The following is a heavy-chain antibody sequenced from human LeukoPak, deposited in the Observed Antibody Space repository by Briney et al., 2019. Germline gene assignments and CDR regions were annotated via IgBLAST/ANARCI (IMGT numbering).Heavy chain of an antibody. D-gene: IGHD3-9*01. V-gene: IGHV3-23*01. Sequence: GGSLRLSCAASGFTFSSYAMSWVRQAPGKGLEWVSAISGSGGSTYYADSVKGRFTISRDNSKNTLYLQMKSLRGEDTAVYYCAKDPIYDILTGYHDYWGQGTLVTVS. J-gene: IGHJ4*02. CDR2: ISGSGGST. CDR3: AKDPIYDILTGYHDY. CDR1: GFTFSSYA.